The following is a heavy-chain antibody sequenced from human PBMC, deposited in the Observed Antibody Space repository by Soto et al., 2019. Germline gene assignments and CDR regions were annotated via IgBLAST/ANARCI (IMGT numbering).Heavy chain of an antibody. Sequence: EVQLLESGGGLVQPGGSLRLSCAASGFTFSSYAMNWVRQAPGKGLEWVSVISGSGDSTYYADSVKGRFTISRDNTKNTLYPQMNSLRAEDTAVYYCAKRATGTYFDYWGQGTLVTVSS. CDR3: AKRATGTYFDY. D-gene: IGHD1-1*01. CDR1: GFTFSSYA. V-gene: IGHV3-23*01. CDR2: ISGSGDST. J-gene: IGHJ4*02.